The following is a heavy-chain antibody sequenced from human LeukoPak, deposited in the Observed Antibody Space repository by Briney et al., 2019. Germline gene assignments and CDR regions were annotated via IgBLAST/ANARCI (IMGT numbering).Heavy chain of an antibody. CDR1: GGSISSGGYY. D-gene: IGHD2-2*01. CDR2: IYYSGST. Sequence: SETLSLTCTVSGGSISSGGYYWSWIRQHPGKGLEWIGYIYYSGSTYYNPSLKSRVTISVDTSKNQFSLKLSSVTAADTAVYYCARDGCSSTSCFNRGWYFDLWGQGTLVTVSS. J-gene: IGHJ2*01. V-gene: IGHV4-31*03. CDR3: ARDGCSSTSCFNRGWYFDL.